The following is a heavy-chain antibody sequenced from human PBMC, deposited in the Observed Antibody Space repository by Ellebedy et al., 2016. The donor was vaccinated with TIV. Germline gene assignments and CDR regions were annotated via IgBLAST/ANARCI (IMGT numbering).Heavy chain of an antibody. D-gene: IGHD3-10*01. CDR3: ARGEYRNWFDP. J-gene: IGHJ5*02. CDR1: GVTFRRYA. CDR2: LIPMYGKT. Sequence: AASVKVSCQASGVTFRRYAVSWVRQAPGQGLEWMGTLIPMYGKTHYAQKLQGRVTIAADESTNTAFMELSSLKSEDTAIYYCARGEYRNWFDPWGQGTLVTVSS. V-gene: IGHV1-69*13.